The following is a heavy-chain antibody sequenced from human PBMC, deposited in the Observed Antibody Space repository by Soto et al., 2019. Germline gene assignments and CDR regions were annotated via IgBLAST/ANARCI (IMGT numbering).Heavy chain of an antibody. J-gene: IGHJ2*01. Sequence: HLQLQESGPGLVRPSETLSLSCTFSGDSISSSHYLGWIRQPPGKGLEWIGSISNSGRTYNNPSLKSRVAISVDTSKNQFSLRLSSVTATDTAVYYCAKPSADIYYQDRRDWYFDLWGRGTLVTVS. CDR2: ISNSGRT. CDR1: GDSISSSHY. V-gene: IGHV4-39*01. D-gene: IGHD3-10*01. CDR3: AKPSADIYYQDRRDWYFDL.